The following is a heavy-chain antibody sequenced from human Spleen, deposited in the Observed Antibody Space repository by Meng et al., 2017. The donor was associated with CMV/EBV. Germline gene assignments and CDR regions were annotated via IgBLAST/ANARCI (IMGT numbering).Heavy chain of an antibody. CDR2: IIPIFGTA. D-gene: IGHD4-17*01. Sequence: SVKVSCKASGGTFSSYAISWVRQAPGQGLEWMGGIIPIFGTANYAQKFQGRVTITADKSTNTVYMEMSGLRSEDTAVYYCARALSTPTAGGYWGQGTLVTVSS. CDR1: GGTFSSYA. J-gene: IGHJ4*02. V-gene: IGHV1-69*06. CDR3: ARALSTPTAGGY.